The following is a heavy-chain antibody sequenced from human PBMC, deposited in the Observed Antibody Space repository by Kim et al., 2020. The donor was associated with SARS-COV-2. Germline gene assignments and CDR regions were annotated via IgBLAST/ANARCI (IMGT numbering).Heavy chain of an antibody. J-gene: IGHJ4*02. CDR2: INSDGGAT. V-gene: IGHV3-74*01. Sequence: GGSLRLSCAASGFTFSSYWMHWVRQAPGKGLVWVSRINSDGGATSYADSVKGRFTISRDNAKSTLYLQMNSLRADDTAVYYCASRRYTGTYYYFDYWGQGTLGTVSS. CDR1: GFTFSSYW. D-gene: IGHD1-26*01. CDR3: ASRRYTGTYYYFDY.